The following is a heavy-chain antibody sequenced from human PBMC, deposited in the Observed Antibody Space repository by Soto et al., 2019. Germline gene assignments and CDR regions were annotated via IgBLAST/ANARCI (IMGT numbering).Heavy chain of an antibody. V-gene: IGHV1-8*01. J-gene: IGHJ6*03. Sequence: GASVKVSCKASGYTFTSYDSNWVRQATGQGLEWMGWMNPNSGNTGYAQKFQGRVTMTRNTSISTAYMELSSLRSEDTAVYYCARGPRYQLYGYYYYYMDVWGKGTTVTVSS. CDR2: MNPNSGNT. CDR1: GYTFTSYD. D-gene: IGHD2-2*01. CDR3: ARGPRYQLYGYYYYYMDV.